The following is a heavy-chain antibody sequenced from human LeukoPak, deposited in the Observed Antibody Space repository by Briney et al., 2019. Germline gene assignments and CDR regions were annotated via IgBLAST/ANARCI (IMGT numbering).Heavy chain of an antibody. J-gene: IGHJ4*02. D-gene: IGHD3-22*01. V-gene: IGHV3-21*01. CDR3: ARLRRNNDNSGYYYYYYY. CDR2: ITPTSSYI. CDR1: GLTFSSYS. Sequence: GGSLRLFCAASGLTFSSYSFNWVRQAPGKGLEWVSSITPTSSYIYYADSVKGRFTISRDNAKNSLYLQMNSLRAEDTAVYYCARLRRNNDNSGYYYYYYYWGQGTLVTVSS.